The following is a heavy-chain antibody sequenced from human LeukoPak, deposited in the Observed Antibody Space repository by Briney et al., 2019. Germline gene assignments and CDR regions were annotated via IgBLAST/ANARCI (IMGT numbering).Heavy chain of an antibody. J-gene: IGHJ6*02. CDR3: VKDPYSGASAGPFGMDV. V-gene: IGHV3-21*04. Sequence: GGSLRLSCAASGFTFSSYSMNWVRQAPGKGLEWVSSISSSSSYIYYADSVKGRFTISRDNSKNTLHLQMNSLRAEDTAVYYCVKDPYSGASAGPFGMDVWGQGTTVTVSS. CDR2: ISSSSSYI. D-gene: IGHD6-19*01. CDR1: GFTFSSYS.